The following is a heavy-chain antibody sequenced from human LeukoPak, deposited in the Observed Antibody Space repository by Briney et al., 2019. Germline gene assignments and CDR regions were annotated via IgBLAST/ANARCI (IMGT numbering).Heavy chain of an antibody. CDR1: GYTFTSYG. J-gene: IGHJ3*02. D-gene: IGHD3-22*01. CDR3: ARGSRYYDSSGYYEALDI. V-gene: IGHV1-18*01. CDR2: ISSYTDDT. Sequence: ASVKVSCKASGYTFTSYGVNWVRQAPGQGLAWMGWISSYTDDTSYSQKFQDRITMTTDRSTNTAYVELKSLRSDDTAMYYCARGSRYYDSSGYYEALDIWGQGTMVTVSS.